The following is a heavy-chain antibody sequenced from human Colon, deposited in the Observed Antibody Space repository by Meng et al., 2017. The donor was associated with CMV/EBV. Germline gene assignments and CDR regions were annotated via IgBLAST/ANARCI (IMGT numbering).Heavy chain of an antibody. D-gene: IGHD1-1*01. J-gene: IGHJ4*02. V-gene: IGHV3-30*02. CDR1: GFIFSAFA. CDR2: IRYDGSTK. Sequence: SCTASGFIFSAFAMHWVRQAPGKGLEWVAFIRYDGSTKYYSDSAQGRFTISRDDSKSTLYLQMQSLRAEDTAVYYCAKDHCSTTTCYFDVWGQGTLVTVS. CDR3: AKDHCSTTTCYFDV.